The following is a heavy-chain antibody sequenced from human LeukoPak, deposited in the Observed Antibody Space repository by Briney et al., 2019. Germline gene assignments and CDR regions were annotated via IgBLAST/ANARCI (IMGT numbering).Heavy chain of an antibody. Sequence: GGSLRLSCAASGFAFSDYYMSRIRQAPGKGLEWVSYISSSGSTIYYADSVKGRFTISRDNAKNSLYLQMNSLRAEDTAVYYCARDVVVPAAMRYYYYGMDVWGQGTTVTVSS. CDR2: ISSSGSTI. V-gene: IGHV3-11*01. D-gene: IGHD2-2*01. J-gene: IGHJ6*02. CDR1: GFAFSDYY. CDR3: ARDVVVPAAMRYYYYGMDV.